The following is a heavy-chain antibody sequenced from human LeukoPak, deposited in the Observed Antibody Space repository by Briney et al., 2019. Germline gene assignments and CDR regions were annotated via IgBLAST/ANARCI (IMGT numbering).Heavy chain of an antibody. CDR3: ARGGGQLVRPRLIDY. V-gene: IGHV1-2*04. CDR2: INPNSGGT. CDR1: GYTFTSYD. D-gene: IGHD3-16*01. Sequence: ASVKVSCKASGYTFTSYDINWVRQAPGQGLEWMGWINPNSGGTNYAQKFQGWVTMTRDTSISTAYMELSRLRSDDTAVYYCARGGGQLVRPRLIDYWGQGTLVTVSS. J-gene: IGHJ4*02.